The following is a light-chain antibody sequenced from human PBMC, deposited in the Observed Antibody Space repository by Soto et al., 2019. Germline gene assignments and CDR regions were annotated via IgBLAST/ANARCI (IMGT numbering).Light chain of an antibody. CDR3: QEWDSSHVV. CDR1: KLGDEY. J-gene: IGLJ2*01. CDR2: QDS. Sequence: SYELTQPPSVSVSPGQTASITCSGDKLGDEYASWYQQKPGQSPVLVIYQDSKRPSGIPERFSGYNAGNTATLTISGTQAMDEADYYCQEWDSSHVVFGGGTKLTVL. V-gene: IGLV3-1*01.